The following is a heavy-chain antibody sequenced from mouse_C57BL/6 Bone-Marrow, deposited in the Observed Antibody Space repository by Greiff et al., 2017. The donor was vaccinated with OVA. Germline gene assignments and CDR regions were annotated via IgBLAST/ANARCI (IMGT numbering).Heavy chain of an antibody. D-gene: IGHD1-1*01. Sequence: VQLVESGGGLVKPGGSLKLSCAASGFTFSSYTMSWVRQTPEKRLEWVATISGGGGNFYSPDSVKGRFIISSDNAKNTLYLQMSSLRSDDTALYYCARVYYYYLDYWGQGTTLTVSS. CDR1: GFTFSSYT. CDR3: ARVYYYYLDY. V-gene: IGHV5-9*01. CDR2: ISGGGGNF. J-gene: IGHJ2*01.